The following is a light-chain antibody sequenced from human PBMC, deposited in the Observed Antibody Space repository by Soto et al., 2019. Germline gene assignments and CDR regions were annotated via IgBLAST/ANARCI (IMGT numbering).Light chain of an antibody. CDR1: SSDFGSYNL. CDR2: EVS. V-gene: IGLV2-23*02. J-gene: IGLJ1*01. CDR3: CSYAGSSTLYV. Sequence: QSALTQPASLSVSPGQSITISCTGTSSDFGSYNLVSWYQQHPGKAPKLMIYEVSKRPSGVSNRFSGSKSGNTASLTISGLQAEDEADYYCCSYAGSSTLYVFGTGTKVTVL.